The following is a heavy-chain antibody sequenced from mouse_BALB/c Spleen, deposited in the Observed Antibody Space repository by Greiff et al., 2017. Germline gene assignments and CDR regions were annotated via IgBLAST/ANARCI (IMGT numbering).Heavy chain of an antibody. CDR1: GFSLTSYD. V-gene: IGHV2-2*02. Sequence: VQLQQSGPGLVQPSQSLSITCTVSGFSLTSYDVHWVRQSPGKGLEWLGVIWSGGSTDYNAAFISRLSISKDNSKSQVFFKMNSLQANDTAIYYCARGNWDYSLDYWGQGTSVTESS. CDR3: ARGNWDYSLDY. D-gene: IGHD4-1*01. J-gene: IGHJ4*01. CDR2: IWSGGST.